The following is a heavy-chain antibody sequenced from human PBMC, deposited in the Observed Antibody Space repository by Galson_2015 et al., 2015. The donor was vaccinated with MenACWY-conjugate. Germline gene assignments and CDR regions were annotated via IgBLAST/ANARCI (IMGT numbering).Heavy chain of an antibody. J-gene: IGHJ5*02. V-gene: IGHV3-7*01. CDR2: IKPDGSDK. CDR1: GFTFNTFW. Sequence: SLRLSCAASGFTFNTFWMSWVRQAPGKGLEWVANIKPDGSDKYYVDSVKGRFTISRDNAKNSLYLQMNSLRVEDTAMYYCARGHLKLDPWGHGTLVTVSS. CDR3: ARGHLKLDP.